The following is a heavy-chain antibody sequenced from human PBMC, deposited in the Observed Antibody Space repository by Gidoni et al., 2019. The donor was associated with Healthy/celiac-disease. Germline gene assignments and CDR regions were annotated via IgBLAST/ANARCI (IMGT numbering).Heavy chain of an antibody. D-gene: IGHD2-2*01. CDR2: ISGSGGST. Sequence: EVQLLESGGGLVQPGGSLRLSCAASGSTFSSYALRWVRQAPGKGLEWVSAISGSGGSTYYADSVKGRFTISRDNSKNTLYLQMNSLRAEDTAVYYCAKDRRFVIVLVPAAMALARWGQGTLVTVSS. V-gene: IGHV3-23*01. CDR1: GSTFSSYA. J-gene: IGHJ4*02. CDR3: AKDRRFVIVLVPAAMALAR.